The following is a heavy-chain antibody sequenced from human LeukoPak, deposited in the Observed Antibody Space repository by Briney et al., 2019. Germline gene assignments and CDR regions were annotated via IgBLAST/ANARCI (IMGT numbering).Heavy chain of an antibody. CDR3: ARVFARGGEISGSYYYY. J-gene: IGHJ4*02. Sequence: GASVKVSCKASGGTFSTYAVNWVRQAPGQGLEWMGGIIPLFGTANYAQKFQGRVTITTDESTSTAYMELSSLRSEDTVIYYCARVFARGGEISGSYYYYWGQGTLVTVSS. CDR1: GGTFSTYA. V-gene: IGHV1-69*05. D-gene: IGHD1-26*01. CDR2: IIPLFGTA.